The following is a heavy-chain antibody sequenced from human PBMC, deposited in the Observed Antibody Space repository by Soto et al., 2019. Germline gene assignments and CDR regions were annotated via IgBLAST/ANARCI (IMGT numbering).Heavy chain of an antibody. V-gene: IGHV1-46*01. CDR2: INPSGGST. J-gene: IGHJ6*02. Sequence: ASVKVSCKASGYTFTSYYMHWVRQAPGQGLEWMGIINPSGGSTSYAQKFQGRVTMTRDTSTSTVYMELSSLRSEDTAVYYCARVFSHYLSYYYYGMDVWGQGTTVTVSS. D-gene: IGHD4-4*01. CDR3: ARVFSHYLSYYYYGMDV. CDR1: GYTFTSYY.